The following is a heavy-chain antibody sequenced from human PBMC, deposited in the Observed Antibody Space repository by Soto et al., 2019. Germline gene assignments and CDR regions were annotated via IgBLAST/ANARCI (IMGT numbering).Heavy chain of an antibody. Sequence: GGSLRLSCAASGFTFSSYGMHWVRQAPGKGLEWVAVIWYDGSNKYYADSVKGRFTISRDNSKNTLYLQMNSLRAEDTAVYYCARDYYDSSGYYDYWGQGTLVTVSS. V-gene: IGHV3-33*01. CDR3: ARDYYDSSGYYDY. CDR2: IWYDGSNK. CDR1: GFTFSSYG. D-gene: IGHD3-22*01. J-gene: IGHJ4*02.